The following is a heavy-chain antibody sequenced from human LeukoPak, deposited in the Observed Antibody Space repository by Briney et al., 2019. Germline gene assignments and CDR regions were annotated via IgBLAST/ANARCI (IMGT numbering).Heavy chain of an antibody. V-gene: IGHV4-59*08. J-gene: IGHJ4*02. Sequence: SETLSLTCTVSGGSISSYYWSWIRQPPGKGLEWLGYIYYSGSTKYNPSLKSRVTISVDTSKNQFSLNLSSVTAADTAVYYCARRYCSGGSCYSAFDYWGQGTLVTVSS. D-gene: IGHD2-15*01. CDR3: ARRYCSGGSCYSAFDY. CDR1: GGSISSYY. CDR2: IYYSGST.